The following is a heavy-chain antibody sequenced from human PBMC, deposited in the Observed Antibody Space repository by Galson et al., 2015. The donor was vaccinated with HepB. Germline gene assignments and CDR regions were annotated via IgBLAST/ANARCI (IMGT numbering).Heavy chain of an antibody. V-gene: IGHV2-5*01. J-gene: IGHJ2*01. CDR1: GFSLSTSGVG. CDR3: AHSPIVAAAGTGFLG. CDR2: IYWNDDK. Sequence: PALVKPTQTLTLTCTFSGFSLSTSGVGVGWIRQPPGKALEWLALIYWNDDKRYSPSLKSRLTITKDTSKNQVVLTMTNMDPVDTATYYCAHSPIVAAAGTGFLGWGRGTLVTVSS. D-gene: IGHD6-13*01.